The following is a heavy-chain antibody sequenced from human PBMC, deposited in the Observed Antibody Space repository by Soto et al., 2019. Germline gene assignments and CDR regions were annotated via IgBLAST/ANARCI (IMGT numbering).Heavy chain of an antibody. V-gene: IGHV1-69*14. J-gene: IGHJ4*02. CDR2: IIPIFGTT. Sequence: QVQLVQSGAEVKKPGSSVKVSCKTSGDIFSGYSISWVRQAPGQGLEWMGGIIPIFGTTNYPQRFHGRVTITAHKSTSTVYMELYSLKSEDTAVYYCARDLGSGYDPGDYWGQGTLVTVSS. D-gene: IGHD5-12*01. CDR1: GDIFSGYS. CDR3: ARDLGSGYDPGDY.